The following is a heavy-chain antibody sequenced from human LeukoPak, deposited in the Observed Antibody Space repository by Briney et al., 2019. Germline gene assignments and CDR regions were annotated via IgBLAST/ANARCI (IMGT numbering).Heavy chain of an antibody. Sequence: PSETLSLTCTVSGGSISSSSYYWGWIRQPPRKGLEWIGSMYYSASAYYNPSLKSRVTFSVDTSKNQFSLKLNSVTAADTSVYYCARQGGGNKNWFDPWGQGTLVTVSS. V-gene: IGHV4-39*01. J-gene: IGHJ5*02. CDR1: GGSISSSSYY. D-gene: IGHD4-23*01. CDR3: ARQGGGNKNWFDP. CDR2: MYYSASA.